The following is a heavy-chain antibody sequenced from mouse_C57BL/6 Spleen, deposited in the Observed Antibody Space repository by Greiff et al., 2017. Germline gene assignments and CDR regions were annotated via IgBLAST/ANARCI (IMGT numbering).Heavy chain of an antibody. CDR1: GYTFTSYW. J-gene: IGHJ2*01. D-gene: IGHD1-1*01. V-gene: IGHV1-50*01. CDR2: IDPSDSYT. Sequence: QVQLQQPGAELVKPGASVKLSCKASGYTFTSYWMQWVKQRPGQGLEWIGEIDPSDSYTNYNQKFKGKATLTVDTSSSTAYMQRSSLTSEDSAFYYCASSVYYYGSSLDYWGQGTTLTVAS. CDR3: ASSVYYYGSSLDY.